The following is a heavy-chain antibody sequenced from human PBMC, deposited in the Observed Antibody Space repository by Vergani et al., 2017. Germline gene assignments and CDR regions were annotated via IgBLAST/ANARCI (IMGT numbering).Heavy chain of an antibody. J-gene: IGHJ6*03. CDR2: INHSGST. Sequence: QVQLQQWGAGLLKPSETLSLTCAVYGGSLSGNYWSWIRQSPGKGLEWIGEINHSGSTNYNPSLKSRVSISVDTSKNQVSLKMTSVTAADTAVYFCARVGSRDHYAYCSSTSCYRRGWYYYFMDVWGEGTPVTVSS. CDR1: GGSLSGNY. D-gene: IGHD2-2*02. V-gene: IGHV4-34*01. CDR3: ARVGSRDHYAYCSSTSCYRRGWYYYFMDV.